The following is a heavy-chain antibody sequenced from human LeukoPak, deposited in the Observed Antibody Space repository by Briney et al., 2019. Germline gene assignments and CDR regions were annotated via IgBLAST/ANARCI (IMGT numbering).Heavy chain of an antibody. Sequence: SETLSLTCNVSGGSISSSTDCWGWIRQPPGKGLEWIGCIYQSGSTYYNPSLKSRVTISVDTSKNQFSLRLSSVTAADTAVYYCARGGHDILIGYSFDYWGQGTLVTVSS. CDR3: ARGGHDILIGYSFDY. J-gene: IGHJ4*02. CDR2: IYQSGST. D-gene: IGHD3-9*01. V-gene: IGHV4-39*07. CDR1: GGSISSSTDC.